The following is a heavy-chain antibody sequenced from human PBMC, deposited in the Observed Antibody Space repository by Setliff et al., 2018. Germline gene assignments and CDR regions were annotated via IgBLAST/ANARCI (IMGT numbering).Heavy chain of an antibody. CDR2: IHASGSP. Sequence: SETLSLTCTVSGGSITSGSFYWSWIRQPAGKKLEWIGRIHASGSPDYNPSFKSRVTISRDTSTNQFSLKLGSVTAADTAVYYCARDNRARHYMDVWGKGTTVTVSS. J-gene: IGHJ6*03. V-gene: IGHV4-61*02. CDR1: GGSITSGSFY. CDR3: ARDNRARHYMDV. D-gene: IGHD3-10*01.